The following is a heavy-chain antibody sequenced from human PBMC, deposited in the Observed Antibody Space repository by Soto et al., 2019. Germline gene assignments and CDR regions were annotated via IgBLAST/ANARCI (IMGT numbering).Heavy chain of an antibody. J-gene: IGHJ6*02. CDR1: GFTFSGSA. Sequence: EVQLVESGGGLVQPGGSLKLSCAASGFTFSGSAMHWVRQASGKGLEWVGRIRSKANSYATAYAASVKGRFTISRDDSKNTAYLQMNSLKTEDTAVYYCTRHGEHTVTPTPSYYGMDVWGQGTTVTVSS. V-gene: IGHV3-73*01. D-gene: IGHD4-4*01. CDR3: TRHGEHTVTPTPSYYGMDV. CDR2: IRSKANSYAT.